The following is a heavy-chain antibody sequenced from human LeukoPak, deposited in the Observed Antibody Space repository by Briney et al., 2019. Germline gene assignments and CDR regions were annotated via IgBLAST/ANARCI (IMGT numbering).Heavy chain of an antibody. CDR3: ARVVPGSYYENGAFDI. CDR1: GGSISSGSYY. V-gene: IGHV4-61*01. J-gene: IGHJ3*02. CDR2: IYYSGST. D-gene: IGHD1-26*01. Sequence: SQTLSLTCTVSGGSISSGSYYWGWLRQPPGKGLEWIGYIYYSGSTNYNPSLKSRVTISVDTSKNQFSLKLSSVTAADTAVYYCARVVPGSYYENGAFDIWGQGTMVTVSS.